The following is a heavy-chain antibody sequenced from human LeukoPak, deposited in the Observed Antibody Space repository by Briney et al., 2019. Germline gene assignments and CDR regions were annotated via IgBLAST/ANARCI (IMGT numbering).Heavy chain of an antibody. CDR1: EFTFSSYA. CDR2: ISYDGSNK. Sequence: GRSLRLSCAASEFTFSSYAMHWVRQAPGKGLEWVAVISYDGSNKYYADSVKGRFTISRDNSKNTLYLQMNSLRAEDTAVYYCAITLLYCSSTSCFDYWGQGTLVTVSS. CDR3: AITLLYCSSTSCFDY. J-gene: IGHJ4*02. V-gene: IGHV3-30*01. D-gene: IGHD2-2*01.